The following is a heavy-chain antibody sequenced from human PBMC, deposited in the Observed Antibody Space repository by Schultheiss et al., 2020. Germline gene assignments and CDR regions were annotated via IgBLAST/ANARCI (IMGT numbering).Heavy chain of an antibody. D-gene: IGHD3-3*01. V-gene: IGHV4-39*07. CDR2: INHSGST. Sequence: SQTLSLTCTVSGGSISSSSYYWGWIRQPPGKGLEWIGEINHSGSTNYNPSLKSRVTISVDTSKNQFSLKLSSVTAADTAVYYCARGWGGYPLYYFDYWGQGTLVTVSS. CDR1: GGSISSSSYY. J-gene: IGHJ4*02. CDR3: ARGWGGYPLYYFDY.